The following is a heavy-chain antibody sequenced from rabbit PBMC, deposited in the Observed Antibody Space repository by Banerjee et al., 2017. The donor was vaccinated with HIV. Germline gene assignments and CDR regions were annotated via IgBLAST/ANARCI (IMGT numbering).Heavy chain of an antibody. V-gene: IGHV1S45*01. J-gene: IGHJ6*01. Sequence: QQQLVESGGGLVKPEGSLTLTCIASGVSFSGSSYMCWVRQAPGKGLEWIACTAGGRSTFTYYASWAKGRFTISKASSTTVTLQMTSLTAADTAAYFCARDTATSFSSYGMDLWGQGTLVTVS. CDR2: TAGGRSTFT. CDR1: GVSFSGSSY. D-gene: IGHD1-1*01. CDR3: ARDTATSFSSYGMDL.